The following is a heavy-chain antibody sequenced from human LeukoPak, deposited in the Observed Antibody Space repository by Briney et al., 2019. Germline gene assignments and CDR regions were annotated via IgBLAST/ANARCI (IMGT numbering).Heavy chain of an antibody. Sequence: SENLSLTCIVSGGSINNHYWTWIRQTPGKGLEWIGDIHHTGTTKYNPSLKSRVTISIDTSKNQFSLELSSVTATDTAVYFCATNRAGTYDRPFDIWGQGTMVTVSS. J-gene: IGHJ3*02. CDR2: IHHTGTT. V-gene: IGHV4-59*08. CDR3: ATNRAGTYDRPFDI. CDR1: GGSINNHY. D-gene: IGHD5-12*01.